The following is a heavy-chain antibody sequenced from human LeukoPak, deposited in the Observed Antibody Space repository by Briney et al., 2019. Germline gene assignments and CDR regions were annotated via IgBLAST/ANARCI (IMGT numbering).Heavy chain of an antibody. V-gene: IGHV1-2*02. CDR1: GYTFTGYC. D-gene: IGHD7-27*01. CDR2: INPNSGT. CDR3: ARVDPSNWGSDY. J-gene: IGHJ4*02. Sequence: GASVKVSCKASGYTFTGYCMHWVRQAPGQGLEWMGWINPNSGTNYAQKFQGRVTMTRDTSSTTAYMELRRLKSDDTAVYYCARVDPSNWGSDYWGQGTLVTVSS.